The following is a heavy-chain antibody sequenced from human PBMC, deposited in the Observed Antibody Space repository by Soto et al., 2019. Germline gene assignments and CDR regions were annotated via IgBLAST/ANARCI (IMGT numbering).Heavy chain of an antibody. V-gene: IGHV3-11*05. CDR3: ARDRDTMIRGVYQH. D-gene: IGHD3-10*01. CDR2: ISSSGDYT. Sequence: QVQLVESGGGLVKPGGSLRLSCAASGFIFSDYYMHWIRQAPGKGLEWVSYISSSGDYTNYADSVKGRVTVSRDNAKNSLYLQMSSLRAEDTVVYYCARDRDTMIRGVYQHWGQGTLVTVSS. J-gene: IGHJ1*01. CDR1: GFIFSDYY.